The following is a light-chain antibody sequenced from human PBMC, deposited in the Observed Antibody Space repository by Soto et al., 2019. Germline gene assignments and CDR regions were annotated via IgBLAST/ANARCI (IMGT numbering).Light chain of an antibody. Sequence: IVLTQAPGTLSLSPGERASLSCRASQSVSANSLAWYQQKPGQAPRLLIYAASSRATGIPDRFSGSGSGTDFTLSISRVETEDFAVYYCQQYGSSPLTFGGGNKVEIK. CDR3: QQYGSSPLT. CDR1: QSVSANS. J-gene: IGKJ4*01. CDR2: AAS. V-gene: IGKV3-20*01.